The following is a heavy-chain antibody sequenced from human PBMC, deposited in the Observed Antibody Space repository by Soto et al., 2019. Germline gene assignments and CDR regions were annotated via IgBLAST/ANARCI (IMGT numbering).Heavy chain of an antibody. CDR2: ISYDGSNK. V-gene: IGHV3-30*18. CDR3: AKDKEWELLSGWFDP. Sequence: GGSLRLSCAASGFTFSSYGMHWVRQAPGKGLEWVAVISYDGSNKYYADSVKGRFTISRDNSKNTLYLQMNSLRAEDTAVYYCAKDKEWELLSGWFDPWGQGTLVTVSS. CDR1: GFTFSSYG. D-gene: IGHD1-26*01. J-gene: IGHJ5*02.